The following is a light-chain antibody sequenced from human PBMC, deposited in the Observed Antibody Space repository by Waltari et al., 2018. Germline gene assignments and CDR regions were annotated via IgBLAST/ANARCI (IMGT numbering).Light chain of an antibody. Sequence: MQMTQSPTPVSASVGARVTIPCRSSQAISDWLVCYQHKPGNAPRLLIYTTSTLQGGVPSRFSGSRSGTDFTLSISNLQPEDSATYYCQQANTVPITFGQGTRLDVK. J-gene: IGKJ5*01. CDR1: QAISDW. V-gene: IGKV1-12*01. CDR3: QQANTVPIT. CDR2: TTS.